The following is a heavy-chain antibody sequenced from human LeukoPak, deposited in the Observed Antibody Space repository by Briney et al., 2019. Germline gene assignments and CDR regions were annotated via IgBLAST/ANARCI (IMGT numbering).Heavy chain of an antibody. CDR1: GFTFSSYW. Sequence: GGSLRLSCPASGFTFSSYWMHWVRQAPGKGLVWVSRINSDGSSTSYADSVKGRFTISRDNSKNTLYLQMNSLRAEDTAVYYCAKASGYSSGLVDYWGQGTLVTVSS. CDR2: INSDGSST. J-gene: IGHJ4*02. V-gene: IGHV3-74*01. D-gene: IGHD6-19*01. CDR3: AKASGYSSGLVDY.